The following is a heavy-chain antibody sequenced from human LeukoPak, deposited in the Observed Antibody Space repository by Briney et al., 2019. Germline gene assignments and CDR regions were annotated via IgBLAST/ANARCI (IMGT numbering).Heavy chain of an antibody. V-gene: IGHV3-53*01. Sequence: GGSLRLSCAASGFTVSNNYMSWVRQAPGKGLEWVSVIYSGGSTYYADSVKGRFTISRDNSKNTLYLQMNSLRAEDTAVYYCAGATSSFSSSWYDYWGQGTLVAVSS. CDR2: IYSGGST. D-gene: IGHD6-13*01. J-gene: IGHJ4*02. CDR3: AGATSSFSSSWYDY. CDR1: GFTVSNNY.